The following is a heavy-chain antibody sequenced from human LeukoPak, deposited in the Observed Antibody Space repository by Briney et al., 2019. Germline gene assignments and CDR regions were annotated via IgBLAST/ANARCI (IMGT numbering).Heavy chain of an antibody. J-gene: IGHJ4*02. CDR1: GGYFRGYY. CDR2: INHSGSP. D-gene: IGHD6-13*01. V-gene: IGHV4-34*01. CDR3: ARRNTLIGIRSSSYEQTVGKFDY. Sequence: PSETLSLTCAVDGGYFRGYYWSWIRPPPGKGLEWIGEINHSGSPNYTPSLKSRVTISVDTSQIHFSLKPSSVHAADTAVYYWARRNTLIGIRSSSYEQTVGKFDYWGQGTLVTVSS.